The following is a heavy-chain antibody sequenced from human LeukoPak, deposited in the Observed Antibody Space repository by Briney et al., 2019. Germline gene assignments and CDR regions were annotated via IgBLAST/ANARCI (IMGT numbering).Heavy chain of an antibody. Sequence: PGGSLRLSCAASGFTFSTYWMTWVRQAPGKGLEWVANIKQDGSQKYYVDSVKCRFTISRDNAKNSLYLQVNSLRAEDTAIYYCARDFSSGDWGQGTLVTVSS. D-gene: IGHD3-3*01. CDR3: ARDFSSGD. CDR1: GFTFSTYW. V-gene: IGHV3-7*01. J-gene: IGHJ4*02. CDR2: IKQDGSQK.